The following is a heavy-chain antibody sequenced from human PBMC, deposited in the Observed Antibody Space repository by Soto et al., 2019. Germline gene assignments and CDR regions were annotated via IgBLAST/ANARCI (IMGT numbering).Heavy chain of an antibody. V-gene: IGHV4-39*01. CDR3: ARQKWEQPKWFDP. D-gene: IGHD1-26*01. CDR1: GGSISSTFYY. CDR2: IYYSGTT. J-gene: IGHJ5*02. Sequence: QLQLQESGPGLVKPSETLSLTCSLSGGSISSTFYYWGWIRQPPGKGLGWIGSIYYSGTTFYNASLKGRVTISVYTSKNQFSLRLTSVTATDTAVYFCARQKWEQPKWFDPWGQGTLVTVSS.